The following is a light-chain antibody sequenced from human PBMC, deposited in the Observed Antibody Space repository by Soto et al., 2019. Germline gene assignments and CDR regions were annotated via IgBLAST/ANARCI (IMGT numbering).Light chain of an antibody. V-gene: IGKV3-11*01. CDR2: DAS. Sequence: EIMLTQSPATLSLSPGERATLSCRASQSVSSYLAWYQQKPGQAPRLLIYDASNRATGIPARFSGSGSGTEFTLTISNLQPEDFATYYCQQLNAYPLTFGQGTRLEIK. CDR3: QQLNAYPLT. J-gene: IGKJ5*01. CDR1: QSVSSY.